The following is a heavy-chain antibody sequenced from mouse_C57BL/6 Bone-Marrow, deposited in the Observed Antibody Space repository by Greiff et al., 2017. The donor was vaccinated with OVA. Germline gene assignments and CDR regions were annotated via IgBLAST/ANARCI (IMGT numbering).Heavy chain of an antibody. J-gene: IGHJ3*01. Sequence: QVQLQQPGAELVKPGASVKMSCKASGYTFTSYWITWVKQRPGQGLEWIGDIYPGSGSTNYNEKFKSKATLTVDTSSSTAYMQLSSLTSEDSAVYYCARLRYGSPWFAYWGQGTLVTVSA. CDR3: ARLRYGSPWFAY. CDR2: IYPGSGST. D-gene: IGHD1-1*01. V-gene: IGHV1-55*01. CDR1: GYTFTSYW.